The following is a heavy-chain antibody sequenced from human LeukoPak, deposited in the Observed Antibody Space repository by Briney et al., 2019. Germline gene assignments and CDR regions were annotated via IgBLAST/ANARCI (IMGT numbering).Heavy chain of an antibody. Sequence: ASVKVSCKASGYTFTSYGISWVRQAPGQGLEWMGWISAYNGNTNYAQKLQGRVTMTTDTSTSTAYMELRSLRSDDTAVYYCARGLSNVDTAMVTFLPLDVWGKGTTVTVSS. V-gene: IGHV1-18*01. D-gene: IGHD5-18*01. CDR3: ARGLSNVDTAMVTFLPLDV. CDR1: GYTFTSYG. CDR2: ISAYNGNT. J-gene: IGHJ6*04.